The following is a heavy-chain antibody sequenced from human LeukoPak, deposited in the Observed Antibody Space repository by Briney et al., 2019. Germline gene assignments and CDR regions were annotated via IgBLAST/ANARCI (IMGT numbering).Heavy chain of an antibody. Sequence: PGGSLRLFCAASGFTFSSCWMSWVRRAPGKGLEWVANIKQDGSEKYYVDSVKGRFTISRDKAKNSLYLQMNSLRAEDTAVYYCARDLTGYSGSYSDYWGQGTLVTVSS. CDR1: GFTFSSCW. CDR3: ARDLTGYSGSYSDY. J-gene: IGHJ4*02. D-gene: IGHD1-26*01. V-gene: IGHV3-7*01. CDR2: IKQDGSEK.